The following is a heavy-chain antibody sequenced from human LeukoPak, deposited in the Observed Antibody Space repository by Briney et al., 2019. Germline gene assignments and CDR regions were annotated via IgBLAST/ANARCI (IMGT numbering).Heavy chain of an antibody. CDR3: ARDGVGTGYSSSWLAVGVFDY. J-gene: IGHJ4*02. D-gene: IGHD6-13*01. V-gene: IGHV4-59*12. CDR1: GGSISSYY. CDR2: IYYSGST. Sequence: SETLPLTCTVSGGSISSYYWNWIRQPPGKGLEWIGYIYYSGSTNYNPSLKSRVTISVDTSKNQFSLKLSSVTAADTAVYYCARDGVGTGYSSSWLAVGVFDYWGQGTLVTVSS.